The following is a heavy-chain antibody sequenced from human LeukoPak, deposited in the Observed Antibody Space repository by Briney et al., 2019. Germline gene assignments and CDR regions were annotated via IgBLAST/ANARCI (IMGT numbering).Heavy chain of an antibody. Sequence: GASVKVSCKASGYTFTGYYMHWVRQAPGQGLEWMGWINPNSGGTNYAQKFQGRVTMTRDTSISTAYMELSRLRSDDTAVYYCARDQYSSGDHIDYWGQGTLVTVSS. D-gene: IGHD6-19*01. J-gene: IGHJ4*02. CDR3: ARDQYSSGDHIDY. V-gene: IGHV1-2*02. CDR1: GYTFTGYY. CDR2: INPNSGGT.